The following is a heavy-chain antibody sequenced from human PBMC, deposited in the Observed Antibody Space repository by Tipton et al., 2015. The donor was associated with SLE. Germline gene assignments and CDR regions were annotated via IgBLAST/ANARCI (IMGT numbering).Heavy chain of an antibody. J-gene: IGHJ6*03. Sequence: LRLSCTVSGGSISSGSYYWSWIRQPAGKGLEWIGYIYTSGSTNYNPSLKSRVTISVDTSKNQFSLKLSPVTAADTAVYYCARVPTQGYYYYMDVWGKGTTVTVSS. CDR3: ARVPTQGYYYYMDV. CDR1: GGSISSGSYY. V-gene: IGHV4-61*09. CDR2: IYTSGST.